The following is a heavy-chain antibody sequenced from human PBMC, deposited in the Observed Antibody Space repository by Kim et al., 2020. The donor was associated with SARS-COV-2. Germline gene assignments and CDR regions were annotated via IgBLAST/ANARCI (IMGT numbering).Heavy chain of an antibody. V-gene: IGHV5-10-1*01. CDR2: IDPSDSYT. Sequence: GESLKISCKGSGYSFTSYWISWVRQMPGKGLEWMGRIDPSDSYTNYSPSFQGHVTISADKSISTAYLQWSSLKASDTAMYYCARPGYSYGYDYYYGMDVWGQGTTVTVSS. D-gene: IGHD5-18*01. CDR1: GYSFTSYW. J-gene: IGHJ6*02. CDR3: ARPGYSYGYDYYYGMDV.